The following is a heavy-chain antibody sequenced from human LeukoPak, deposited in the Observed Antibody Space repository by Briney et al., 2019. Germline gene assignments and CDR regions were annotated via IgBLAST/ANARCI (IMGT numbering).Heavy chain of an antibody. CDR2: INHSGST. CDR3: ARDISRFGYSPPESDY. J-gene: IGHJ4*02. CDR1: GGSFSGYY. D-gene: IGHD5-18*01. Sequence: KTSETLSLTCAVYGGSFSGYYWSWIRQPPGKGLEWIGEINHSGSTNYNPSLKSRVTISVDTSKNQFSLKLSSVTAADTAVYYCARDISRFGYSPPESDYWGQGTLVTVSS. V-gene: IGHV4-34*01.